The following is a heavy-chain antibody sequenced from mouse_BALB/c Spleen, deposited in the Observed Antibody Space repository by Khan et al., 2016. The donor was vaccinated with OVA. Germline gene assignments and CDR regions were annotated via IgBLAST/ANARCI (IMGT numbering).Heavy chain of an antibody. V-gene: IGHV1-4*01. D-gene: IGHD1-1*01. CDR2: INPNSGYT. Sequence: QVQLQQSGAELARPGASVKISCKASGYTFTSNTMHWVKQRPGQGLEWIGYINPNSGYTNYNQNFKDKATLTADKSSSTAYMQLSSLTSEDSAVYYCARRTSVYTMDYWGQGTSVTVSS. CDR1: GYTFTSNT. J-gene: IGHJ4*01. CDR3: ARRTSVYTMDY.